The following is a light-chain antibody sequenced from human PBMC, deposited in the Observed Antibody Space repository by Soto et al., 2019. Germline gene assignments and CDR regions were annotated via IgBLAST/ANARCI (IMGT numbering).Light chain of an antibody. Sequence: DIQMTQSPSSLSASVGDRVTITCRASQSISSYLNWYQHKPGKAPKLLIYTASSLQSGVPSRFSGSGSGTDFTLTITSLQPEDFATYYCQQATSFPYTLGQGTKLEIK. CDR1: QSISSY. CDR3: QQATSFPYT. J-gene: IGKJ2*01. V-gene: IGKV1-39*01. CDR2: TAS.